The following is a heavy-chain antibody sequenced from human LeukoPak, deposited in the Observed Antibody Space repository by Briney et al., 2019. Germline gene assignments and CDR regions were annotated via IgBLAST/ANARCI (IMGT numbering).Heavy chain of an antibody. CDR2: ISWNSGSI. J-gene: IGHJ4*02. V-gene: IGHV3-9*03. D-gene: IGHD3-16*01. Sequence: PGRSLRLSCAASGFTFDDYAMHWVRQAPGKGLEWVSGISWNSGSIGYADSVKGRFTISRDNVKNSLYLQMNSLRAEDMALYYCAKAISLTATAPLDYWGQGTLVTVSS. CDR1: GFTFDDYA. CDR3: AKAISLTATAPLDY.